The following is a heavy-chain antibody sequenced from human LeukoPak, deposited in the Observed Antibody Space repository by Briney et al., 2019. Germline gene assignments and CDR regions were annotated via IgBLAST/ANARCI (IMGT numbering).Heavy chain of an antibody. CDR1: GFTFSNAW. Sequence: GESLRLSCAASGFTFSNAWMSWVRQAPGKGLEWVGRIKSKTDGGTTDYAAPVKGRFTISRDDSKNTLYLQMNSLKTEDTAVYYCTTVLRYFDSLSEYFDYWGQGTLVTVTS. D-gene: IGHD3-9*01. CDR2: IKSKTDGGTT. J-gene: IGHJ4*02. V-gene: IGHV3-15*01. CDR3: TTVLRYFDSLSEYFDY.